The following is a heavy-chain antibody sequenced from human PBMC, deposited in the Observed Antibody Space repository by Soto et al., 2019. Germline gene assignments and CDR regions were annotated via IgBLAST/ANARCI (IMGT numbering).Heavy chain of an antibody. CDR1: GFTFSSYA. J-gene: IGHJ4*02. CDR3: AKGSYRAVAAVVY. Sequence: TGGSLRLSCAAPGFTFSSYAMSWVRQAPGKGLEWVSAISGSGGSTYYADSVKGRFTISRDNSKNTLYLQMNSLRAEDTAVYYCAKGSYRAVAAVVYWGQGTLVTVSS. D-gene: IGHD6-19*01. CDR2: ISGSGGST. V-gene: IGHV3-23*01.